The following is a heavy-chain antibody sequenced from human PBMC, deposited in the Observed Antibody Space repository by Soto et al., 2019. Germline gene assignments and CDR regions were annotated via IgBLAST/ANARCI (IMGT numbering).Heavy chain of an antibody. CDR2: MNPNSGST. CDR3: ARSYYDFWSGWLPGTIDY. CDR1: GYTFTSYD. Sequence: ASVKVSCKASGYTFTSYDINWVRQATGQGLEWMGWMNPNSGSTGYAQKFQGRVTMTRNTSISTAYMELSSLRSEDTAVYYCARSYYDFWSGWLPGTIDYWGQGTLVTVAS. J-gene: IGHJ4*02. V-gene: IGHV1-8*01. D-gene: IGHD3-3*01.